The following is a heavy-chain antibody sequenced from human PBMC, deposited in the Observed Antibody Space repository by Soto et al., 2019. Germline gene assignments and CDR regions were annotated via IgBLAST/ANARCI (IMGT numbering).Heavy chain of an antibody. CDR2: INAGNGNT. D-gene: IGHD5-18*01. CDR3: ARDMVGGYSYGLAYYYGMDV. J-gene: IGHJ6*02. Sequence: ASVKVSCKASGYTFTSYAMHWVRQAPGQRLEWMGWINAGNGNTKYSQKLQGRVTITRDTSASTAYMELSSLRSEDTAVYYCARDMVGGYSYGLAYYYGMDVWGQGTTVTVSS. V-gene: IGHV1-3*01. CDR1: GYTFTSYA.